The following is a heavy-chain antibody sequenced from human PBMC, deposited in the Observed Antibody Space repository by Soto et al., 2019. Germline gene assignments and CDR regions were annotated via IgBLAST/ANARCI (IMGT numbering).Heavy chain of an antibody. V-gene: IGHV3-30*18. CDR2: ISYDGSNK. CDR1: GFTFSSYG. D-gene: IGHD3-10*01. CDR3: AKDRMGAGIRGYFDY. Sequence: QVQLVESGGGVVQPGESLRLSCAGSGFTFSSYGMDWVGQAPGKGLEWVAVISYDGSNKYYVDSVKGRFTISRDNSKNTLYLQMNSLRAEDTAVYYCAKDRMGAGIRGYFDYWGQGMLVTVSS. J-gene: IGHJ4*02.